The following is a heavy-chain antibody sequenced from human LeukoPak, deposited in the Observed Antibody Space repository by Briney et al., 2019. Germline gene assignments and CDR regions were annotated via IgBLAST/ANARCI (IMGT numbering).Heavy chain of an antibody. V-gene: IGHV3-23*01. Sequence: GGSLRLSCAASGLTFNDYAMNWVRQAPGKGLEWVSSISGGGETTYYADSAKGRFTISRDNSQNTLYLQMNSLRAEDTAVYYCARDYADYVGYFFFDYWGQGTLVTVSS. J-gene: IGHJ4*02. CDR3: ARDYADYVGYFFFDY. CDR2: ISGGGETT. D-gene: IGHD4-17*01. CDR1: GLTFNDYA.